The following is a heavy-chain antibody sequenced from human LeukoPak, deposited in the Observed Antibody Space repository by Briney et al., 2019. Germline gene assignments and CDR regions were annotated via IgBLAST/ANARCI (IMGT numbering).Heavy chain of an antibody. CDR2: ISSSGSTI. CDR3: ARDNSFQWELLWMSASPYYFDY. D-gene: IGHD1-26*01. Sequence: PGGSLRLSCAASGFTFSSYEMNWVRQAPGKGLEWVSYISSSGSTIYYADSVKGRFTISRDNSKNTLYLQMNSLRAEDTAVYYCARDNSFQWELLWMSASPYYFDYWGQGTLVTVSS. V-gene: IGHV3-48*03. CDR1: GFTFSSYE. J-gene: IGHJ4*02.